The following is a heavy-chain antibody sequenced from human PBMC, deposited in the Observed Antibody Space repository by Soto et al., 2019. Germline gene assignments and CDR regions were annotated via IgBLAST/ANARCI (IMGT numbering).Heavy chain of an antibody. Sequence: FENPALPCTVFGGSIYKSGYYRGWKRQPPGRGLEWIGNIDYNGVTYSNPSLKSRVTISRDTSKNQFSLKLSSVTAADTAVYYCAREGYYDSSGYHDYWGQGTLVTVSS. J-gene: IGHJ4*02. V-gene: IGHV4-39*07. CDR1: GGSIYKSGYY. CDR3: AREGYYDSSGYHDY. D-gene: IGHD3-22*01. CDR2: IDYNGVT.